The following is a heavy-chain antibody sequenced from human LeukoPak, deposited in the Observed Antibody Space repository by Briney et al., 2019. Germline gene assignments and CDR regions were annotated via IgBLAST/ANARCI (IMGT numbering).Heavy chain of an antibody. J-gene: IGHJ4*02. CDR3: TRALYYYDSSGYYGHLDY. CDR1: GFTFSGSA. V-gene: IGHV3-73*01. D-gene: IGHD3-22*01. CDR2: IGSKANSYAT. Sequence: PGGSLTLSCAASGFTFSGSAIHWVRQASGKGLEWVGRIGSKANSYATAYAASVEGRFTISRDDSKNTAYLQMNTLKTEDTAVYYCTRALYYYDSSGYYGHLDYWGQGTLVTVSS.